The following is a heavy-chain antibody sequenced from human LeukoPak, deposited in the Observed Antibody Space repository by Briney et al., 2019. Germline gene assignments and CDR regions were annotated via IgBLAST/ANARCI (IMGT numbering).Heavy chain of an antibody. Sequence: ASVKVSCKASGYTFTSYAMHWVRQAPGQRLEWMGWINAGNGNTKYSQKFQGRVTITRDTSASTAYMELSSLRSEDTAVYYCARGLFGSGKPTGGDYWGQGTLVTVSS. CDR3: ARGLFGSGKPTGGDY. J-gene: IGHJ4*02. CDR1: GYTFTSYA. D-gene: IGHD6-19*01. V-gene: IGHV1-3*01. CDR2: INAGNGNT.